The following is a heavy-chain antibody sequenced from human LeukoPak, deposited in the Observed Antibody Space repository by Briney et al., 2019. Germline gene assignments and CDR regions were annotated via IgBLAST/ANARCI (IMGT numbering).Heavy chain of an antibody. CDR1: GFNASSNY. J-gene: IGHJ4*02. V-gene: IGHV3-66*01. CDR2: IYSGGTT. D-gene: IGHD3-3*01. CDR3: ARDGGRRDDY. Sequence: GGSLRLSCAASGFNASSNYMSWVRQAPGKGLEWVSVIYSGGTTYYADSVKGRFTISRDNSKNTLYLQMNSLRAEDTAVYYCARDGGRRDDYWGQGTLVTVSS.